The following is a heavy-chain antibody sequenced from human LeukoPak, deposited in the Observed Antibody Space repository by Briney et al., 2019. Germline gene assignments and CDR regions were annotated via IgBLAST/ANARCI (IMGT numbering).Heavy chain of an antibody. CDR1: GFIFSDYA. D-gene: IGHD2-15*01. CDR2: ISGDGGNT. V-gene: IGHV3-23*01. Sequence: GGSLRLSCATSGFIFSDYAMTWVRQAPGKGLEWVSDISGDGGNTYSADSVKGRFTISRDSSKNTLYLQMNSLRAEDTAVYYCARDPNGGCSGGSCYPYYYYGMDVWGQGTTVTVSS. CDR3: ARDPNGGCSGGSCYPYYYYGMDV. J-gene: IGHJ6*02.